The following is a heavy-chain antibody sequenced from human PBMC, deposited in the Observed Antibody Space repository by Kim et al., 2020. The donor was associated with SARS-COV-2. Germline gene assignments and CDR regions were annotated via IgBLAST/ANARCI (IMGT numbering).Heavy chain of an antibody. CDR3: ATPRLSWNPYYYYGMDV. J-gene: IGHJ6*02. D-gene: IGHD1-1*01. CDR1: GGTFSSYA. CDR2: IIPIFGTA. V-gene: IGHV1-69*13. Sequence: SVKVSCKASGGTFSSYAISWVRQAPGQGLEWMGGIIPIFGTANYAQKFQGRVTITADESTSTAYMELSSLRSEDTAVYYCATPRLSWNPYYYYGMDVWGQGTTVTVSS.